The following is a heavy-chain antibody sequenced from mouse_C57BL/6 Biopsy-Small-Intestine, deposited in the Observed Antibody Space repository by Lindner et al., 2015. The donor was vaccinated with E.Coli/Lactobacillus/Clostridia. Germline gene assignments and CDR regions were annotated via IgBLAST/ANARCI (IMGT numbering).Heavy chain of an antibody. V-gene: IGHV1-82*01. CDR1: GYAFSSSW. J-gene: IGHJ4*01. D-gene: IGHD2-13*01. CDR2: IYPGDGDT. Sequence: VQLQESGPELVKPGASVKISCKASGYAFSSSWMNWVKQRPGKGLEWIGRIYPGDGDTNYNGKFKGKATLTADKSSNTAYMQLSSLTSGDSAVYFCAAYGDYGGLYAMDYWGQGISVTVSS. CDR3: AAYGDYGGLYAMDY.